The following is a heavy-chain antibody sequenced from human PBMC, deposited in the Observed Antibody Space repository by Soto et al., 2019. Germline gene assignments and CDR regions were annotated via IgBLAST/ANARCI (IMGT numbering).Heavy chain of an antibody. V-gene: IGHV3-30-3*02. CDR3: AKKYVVGNAPGDAFDI. D-gene: IGHD2-8*02. CDR2: TSNDGSKK. CDR1: GFTFSSYA. J-gene: IGHJ3*02. Sequence: QVQLVESGGGVVQPGRSLRLSCAASGFTFSSYAMHWVRQAPGKGLEWVAVTSNDGSKKYYADSVKGRFTISRDNSKNTLYLQMNSLRAEDTAVYHCAKKYVVGNAPGDAFDIWGQGTMVTVSS.